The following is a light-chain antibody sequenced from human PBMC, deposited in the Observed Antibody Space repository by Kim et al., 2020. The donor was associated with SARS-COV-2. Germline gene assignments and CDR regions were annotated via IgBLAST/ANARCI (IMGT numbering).Light chain of an antibody. V-gene: IGLV3-19*01. CDR3: NSRDSSTTPLL. CDR1: SLRSYY. J-gene: IGLJ3*02. Sequence: SSELTQDPAVSVALGQTVRITCQGDSLRSYYASWYQQKPGQAPVLVIYGKNTRPSGIPDRFSGSTSGNTASLTITGAQAEDEADYYCNSRDSSTTPLLFG. CDR2: GKN.